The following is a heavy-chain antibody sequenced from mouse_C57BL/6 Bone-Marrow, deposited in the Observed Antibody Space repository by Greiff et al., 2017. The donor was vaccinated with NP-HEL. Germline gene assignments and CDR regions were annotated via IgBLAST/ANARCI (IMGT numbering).Heavy chain of an antibody. J-gene: IGHJ2*01. D-gene: IGHD2-3*01. CDR2: IYPRSGNT. V-gene: IGHV1-81*01. Sequence: QVQLQQSGAELARPGASVKLSCKASDYTFTSYGISWVKQRTGQGLEWIGEIYPRSGNTYYNEKFKGKATLTADKSSSTAYMELRSLTSEDSAVYFPHFLYDGYYVGYFDYWGQGTTLTVSS. CDR3: HFLYDGYYVGYFDY. CDR1: DYTFTSYG.